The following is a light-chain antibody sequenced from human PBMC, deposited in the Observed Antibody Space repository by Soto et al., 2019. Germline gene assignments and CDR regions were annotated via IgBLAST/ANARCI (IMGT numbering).Light chain of an antibody. J-gene: IGKJ5*01. V-gene: IGKV3-20*01. CDR2: GAS. CDR3: QQYGSSPIT. CDR1: QAIGSN. Sequence: EIVLAQSPATLSVSPGERITLSCRATQAIGSNLAWYLQRPGQAPRLLMYGASTRATDIPARFSGSGSGTDFTLTISRLEPEDFAVYYCQQYGSSPITFGQGTRLEIK.